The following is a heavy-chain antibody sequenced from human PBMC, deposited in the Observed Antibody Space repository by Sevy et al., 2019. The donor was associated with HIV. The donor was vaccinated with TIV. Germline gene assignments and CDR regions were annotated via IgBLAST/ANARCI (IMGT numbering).Heavy chain of an antibody. CDR1: GFTFDDYA. V-gene: IGHV3-9*01. D-gene: IGHD6-19*01. CDR2: ISWNSGSI. J-gene: IGHJ6*02. Sequence: GGSLRLSCAASGFTFDDYAMHWVRQAPGKGLEWVSGISWNSGSIGDEDSVKGRFTISRDNAKNSLYLQMNSLRAEDTALYYCAKAKGGSGWLYYYYGMDVWGQGTTVTVSS. CDR3: AKAKGGSGWLYYYYGMDV.